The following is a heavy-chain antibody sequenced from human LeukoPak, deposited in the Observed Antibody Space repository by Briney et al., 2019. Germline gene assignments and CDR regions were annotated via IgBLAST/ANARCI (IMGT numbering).Heavy chain of an antibody. D-gene: IGHD1-26*01. CDR2: IYYSGST. V-gene: IGHV4-31*03. Sequence: SQTLSLTCTVFGGSISSGGYYWSWIPQPPGKGLEWIGYIYYSGSTYYNPSLKSRVTISVDTSKNQFSLKLSSVTAADTAVYYCARDQLATFDYWGQGTLVTVSS. J-gene: IGHJ4*02. CDR3: ARDQLATFDY. CDR1: GGSISSGGYY.